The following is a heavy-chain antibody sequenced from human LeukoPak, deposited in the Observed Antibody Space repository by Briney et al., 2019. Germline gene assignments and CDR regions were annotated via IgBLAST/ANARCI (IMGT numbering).Heavy chain of an antibody. J-gene: IGHJ4*02. V-gene: IGHV4-59*01. Sequence: PSETLSLTCTVSGGSISNYYWSWIRQPPGKGLEWIGYINYSGSTNYNPSLKSRVTISVDTSKNQFSLKVSAVTAADTAVYYCASGSYYFDYWGQGHLVTVSS. CDR1: GGSISNYY. CDR3: ASGSYYFDY. D-gene: IGHD1-26*01. CDR2: INYSGST.